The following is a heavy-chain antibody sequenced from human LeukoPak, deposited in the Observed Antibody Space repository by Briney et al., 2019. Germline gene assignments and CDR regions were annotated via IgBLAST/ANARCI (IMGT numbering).Heavy chain of an antibody. V-gene: IGHV3-9*01. Sequence: GGSLRFSCEASGFTFDDYAMHWVRQAPGKGLEWVSTISWNSGSIGYADTVKGRFIISRDNAKNSLYLQMNSLRAEDTALYYCAKGLPGTYYYYGMDVWGQGTTVTVSS. D-gene: IGHD3-10*01. CDR1: GFTFDDYA. CDR3: AKGLPGTYYYYGMDV. CDR2: ISWNSGSI. J-gene: IGHJ6*02.